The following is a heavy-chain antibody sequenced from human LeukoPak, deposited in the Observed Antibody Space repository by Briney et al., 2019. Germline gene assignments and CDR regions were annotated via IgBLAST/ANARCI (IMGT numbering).Heavy chain of an antibody. D-gene: IGHD1-14*01. CDR1: GGSISSYY. J-gene: IGHJ3*02. Sequence: ASETLSLTCTVSGGSISSYYWSWIRQPPGKGLEWLGYIYYSGSSNYNPSLKSRVTISADTSKNQFSLKLSSVTAADTAVYYCARGINKAMTAFDIWGQGTMVTVSS. CDR2: IYYSGSS. V-gene: IGHV4-59*08. CDR3: ARGINKAMTAFDI.